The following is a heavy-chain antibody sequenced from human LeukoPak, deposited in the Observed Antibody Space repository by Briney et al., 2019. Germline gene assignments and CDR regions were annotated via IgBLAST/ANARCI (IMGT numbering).Heavy chain of an antibody. CDR3: ARDLQGPDV. Sequence: GASVKVSCKVSGYTFSNYDINWVRQATGQGLEWMGWMNPNSGNTGYAQKFQGRVTMTRDTSISTAYMELSRLRSDDTAVYYCARDLQGPDVWGQGTTVTVSS. V-gene: IGHV1-8*01. CDR1: GYTFSNYD. J-gene: IGHJ6*02. CDR2: MNPNSGNT.